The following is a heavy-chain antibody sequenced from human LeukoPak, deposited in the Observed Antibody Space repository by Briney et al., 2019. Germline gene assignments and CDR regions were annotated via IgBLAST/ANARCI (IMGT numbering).Heavy chain of an antibody. V-gene: IGHV3-13*01. CDR2: IGTAGDT. Sequence: GGSLRLSCAASGFTFSSCDMHWVRQAPGKGLEWVSAIGTAGDTYYPGSVKGRFTISRENAKNSLYLQMNSLRAGDTAVYYCARFSNYYDSSGYDYWGQGTLVTVSS. D-gene: IGHD3-22*01. CDR1: GFTFSSCD. J-gene: IGHJ4*02. CDR3: ARFSNYYDSSGYDY.